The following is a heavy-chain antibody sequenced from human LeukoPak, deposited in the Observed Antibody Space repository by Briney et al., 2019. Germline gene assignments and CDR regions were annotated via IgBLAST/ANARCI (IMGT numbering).Heavy chain of an antibody. CDR3: AKPPEGGSSSYYFDY. CDR2: ISGSGGST. Sequence: GGSLRLSCAASGFTFSSYAMSWVRQAPGKGLEWVSAISGSGGSTYYADSVKGRFTISRDNSKNTLYLQMNSLRAEDTAVYYCAKPPEGGSSSYYFDYWGQGTLVTVSS. D-gene: IGHD6-6*01. V-gene: IGHV3-23*01. J-gene: IGHJ4*02. CDR1: GFTFSSYA.